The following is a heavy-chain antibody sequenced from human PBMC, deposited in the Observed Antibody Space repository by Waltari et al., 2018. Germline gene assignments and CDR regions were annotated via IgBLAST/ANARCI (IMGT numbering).Heavy chain of an antibody. Sequence: QVQLVQSGAEVKKPGSSVKVSCKASGGTFSSYAISWVRQAPGQGLEWMGGSIPILGTAKYAQKVQGRVTITADESTSTAYMELSSLRSEDTAVYYCARDTRFLEWLSHYGMDVWGQGTTVTVSS. D-gene: IGHD3-3*01. CDR1: GGTFSSYA. V-gene: IGHV1-69*01. CDR3: ARDTRFLEWLSHYGMDV. J-gene: IGHJ6*02. CDR2: SIPILGTA.